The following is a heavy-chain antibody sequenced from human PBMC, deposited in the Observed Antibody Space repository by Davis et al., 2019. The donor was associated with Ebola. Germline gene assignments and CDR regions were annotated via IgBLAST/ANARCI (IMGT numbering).Heavy chain of an antibody. Sequence: ASVKVSCKASGYTFTSYYMHWVRQAPGQGLEWMGWINAGNGNTKYSQKFQGRVTITRDTSASTAYMELSSLRSEDTAVYYCARVPGVVVAATFYYYYGMDVWGQGTTVTVSS. J-gene: IGHJ6*02. V-gene: IGHV1-3*01. CDR1: GYTFTSYY. CDR3: ARVPGVVVAATFYYYYGMDV. D-gene: IGHD2-15*01. CDR2: INAGNGNT.